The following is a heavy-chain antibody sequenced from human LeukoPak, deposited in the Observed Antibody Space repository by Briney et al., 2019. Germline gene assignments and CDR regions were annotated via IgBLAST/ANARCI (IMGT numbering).Heavy chain of an antibody. J-gene: IGHJ5*02. CDR1: GFTFSSYW. D-gene: IGHD5-18*01. CDR2: IKQDGSEK. Sequence: GGSLRLSCAASGFTFSSYWMSWVRQAPGKGLEWVANIKQDGSEKYYVDSVKGRFTISRDNAKNSLYLQMNSLRAEDTAVYYCARGVGYSYGYLNWFDPWGQGTLVTVSS. V-gene: IGHV3-7*01. CDR3: ARGVGYSYGYLNWFDP.